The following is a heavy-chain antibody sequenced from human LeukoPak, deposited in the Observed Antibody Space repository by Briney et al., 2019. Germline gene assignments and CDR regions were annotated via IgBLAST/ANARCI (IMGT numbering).Heavy chain of an antibody. Sequence: SLKVSCKASGGTFSSYAISWVRHGPGQGLEWMGRNIPSLSIANYAQKFQGRVTITADKSTSTAYMKLSSLRSEDTAVYYCAGENYYYDSSGYVFGYWGQGTLVTVSS. D-gene: IGHD3-22*01. CDR1: GGTFSSYA. CDR3: AGENYYYDSSGYVFGY. CDR2: NIPSLSIA. V-gene: IGHV1-69*04. J-gene: IGHJ4*02.